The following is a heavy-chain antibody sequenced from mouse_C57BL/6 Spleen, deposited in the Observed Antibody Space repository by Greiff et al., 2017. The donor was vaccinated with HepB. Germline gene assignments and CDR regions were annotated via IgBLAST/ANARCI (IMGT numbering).Heavy chain of an antibody. D-gene: IGHD2-14*01. CDR1: GFSLSTSGMG. CDR3: ARSDVYVWLAY. J-gene: IGHJ3*01. CDR2: IYWVDDK. V-gene: IGHV8-12*01. Sequence: QVTLKVCGPGILQSSQTLSLTCSFSGFSLSTSGMGVSWIRQPSGQGLEWLAHIYWVDDKRYNPTLKSRLTISKDTSRNQVFLKSTSVDPADTSTCFCARSDVYVWLAYWGQWTLVTDAA.